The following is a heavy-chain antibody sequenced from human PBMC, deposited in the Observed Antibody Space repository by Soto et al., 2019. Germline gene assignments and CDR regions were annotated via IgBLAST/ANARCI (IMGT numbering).Heavy chain of an antibody. CDR3: ARVSNSGWYTPGGYFDY. D-gene: IGHD6-19*01. J-gene: IGHJ4*02. CDR2: IYYSGST. CDR1: GCSISSYH. V-gene: IGHV4-59*01. Sequence: SETLSLTCTFSGCSISSYHWSLIRQSPGKGLEWIGYIYYSGSTNYNPSLKSRVTISVDTSKNQFSLKVSSVTAADTAVYYCARVSNSGWYTPGGYFDYWGQGTLVTVSS.